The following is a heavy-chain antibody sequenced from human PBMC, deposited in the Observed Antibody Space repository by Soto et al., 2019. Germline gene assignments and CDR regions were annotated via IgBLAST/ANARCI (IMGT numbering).Heavy chain of an antibody. D-gene: IGHD5-12*01. CDR2: IYPGDSDT. CDR1: GDSFTSYW. J-gene: IGHJ6*01. CDR3: ARRGIVATGSYYYGMDV. V-gene: IGHV5-51*01. Sequence: GESVTTSCNVSGDSFTSYWIVWVLQMPGKGLEWMGIIYPGDSDTRYGPSFQGQVTISADKSISTAYLQWSSLKASDTAMYYCARRGIVATGSYYYGMDVWGQGTTFTVSS.